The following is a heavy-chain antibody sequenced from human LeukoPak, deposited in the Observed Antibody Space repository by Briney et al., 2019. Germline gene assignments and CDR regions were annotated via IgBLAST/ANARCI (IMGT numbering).Heavy chain of an antibody. CDR3: ARARVLTYYYDSSAYYFDY. CDR1: GGSISSGGYY. CDR2: IYHSGST. Sequence: SQTLSLTCTVSGGSISSGGYYWSWIRQPPGKGLEWIGYIYHSGSTYYNPSLKSRVTISVDKSENQFSLKLSSVTAADTAVYYCARARVLTYYYDSSAYYFDYWGQGTLVTVSS. J-gene: IGHJ4*02. V-gene: IGHV4-30-2*01. D-gene: IGHD3-22*01.